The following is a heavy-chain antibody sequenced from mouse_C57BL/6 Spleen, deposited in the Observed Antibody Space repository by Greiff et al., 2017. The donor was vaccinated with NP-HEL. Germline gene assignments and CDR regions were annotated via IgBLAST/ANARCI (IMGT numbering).Heavy chain of an antibody. CDR1: GYTFTSYW. CDR2: IDPSDSYT. J-gene: IGHJ4*01. CDR3: ASIVYGSGPMDY. V-gene: IGHV1-69*01. Sequence: QVQLQQSGAELVMPGASVKLSCKASGYTFTSYWMHWVKQRPGQGLEWIGEIDPSDSYTNYNQKFKGKSTLTVDKSSSTAYMQLSSLTSEDSAVYYGASIVYGSGPMDYWGQGTSVTVSS. D-gene: IGHD1-1*01.